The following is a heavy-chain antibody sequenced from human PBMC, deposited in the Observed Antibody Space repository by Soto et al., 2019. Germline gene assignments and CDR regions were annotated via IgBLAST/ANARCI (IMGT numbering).Heavy chain of an antibody. CDR3: AKGVATAVPALDY. D-gene: IGHD2-21*02. J-gene: IGHJ4*02. V-gene: IGHV3-9*01. CDR1: GFSFDDFV. CDR2: VSWNSGAK. Sequence: EVQLVDSGGGLVQPGRSLRLSCVASGFSFDDFVMNWVRHRPGKGLEWVSSVSWNSGAKLYADSVTGRFAISRDSAKKSVYLQMNSLRPDDTAFYYCAKGVATAVPALDYWGQGTLVTVSS.